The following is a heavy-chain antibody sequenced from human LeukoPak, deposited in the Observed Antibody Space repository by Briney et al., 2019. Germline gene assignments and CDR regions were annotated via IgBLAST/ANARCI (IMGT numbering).Heavy chain of an antibody. CDR2: IYSTGST. CDR1: GVSISSHF. V-gene: IGHV4-4*07. J-gene: IGHJ6*02. D-gene: IGHD4-17*01. Sequence: KASETLSLTCTVSGVSISSHFWSWIRQPAGKGLEWIGRIYSTGSTNYNPSLKSRVTISVDTSKNQFSLKLSSVTAADTAVYYCARATKTTVTAKLNYYYYGMDVWGQGTTVTVSS. CDR3: ARATKTTVTAKLNYYYYGMDV.